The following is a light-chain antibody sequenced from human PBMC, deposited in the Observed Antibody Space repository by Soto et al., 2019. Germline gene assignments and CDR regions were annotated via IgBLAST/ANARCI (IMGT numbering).Light chain of an antibody. CDR3: SLYTSNRTDV. Sequence: QSVLTQPASVSGSPGQSITISCTGTSSDVDGNKYVSWYQQHPGKAPKLMIYEVSNRPSGVPNRFSGSKSGNTASLTIPVPPCEDARSYYRSLYTSNRTDVFGSGTKVTVL. J-gene: IGLJ1*01. CDR2: EVS. CDR1: SSDVDGNKY. V-gene: IGLV2-14*01.